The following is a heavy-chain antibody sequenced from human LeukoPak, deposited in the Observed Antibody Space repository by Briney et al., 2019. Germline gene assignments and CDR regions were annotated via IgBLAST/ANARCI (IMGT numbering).Heavy chain of an antibody. CDR2: ISSSGGNT. Sequence: PGGSLRLSCAASGFTFSSYAMSWVRQAPGKGLEWVSAISSSGGNTYYADSVKGRFTISRDDSKNTLHLQMNSLRAEDTAVYYCAKDRRTNGVWGQGTLVTVSS. J-gene: IGHJ4*02. CDR3: AKDRRTNGV. CDR1: GFTFSSYA. V-gene: IGHV3-23*01. D-gene: IGHD2-8*01.